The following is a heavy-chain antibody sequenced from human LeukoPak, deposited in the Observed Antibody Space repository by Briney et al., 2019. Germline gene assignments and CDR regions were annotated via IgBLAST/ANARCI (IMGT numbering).Heavy chain of an antibody. V-gene: IGHV3-23*01. CDR3: ARAFSPYALSDY. J-gene: IGHJ4*02. D-gene: IGHD3-3*02. CDR2: ITGGGGT. CDR1: GFTFTTYA. Sequence: GGSLRLSCAASGFTFTTYAMTWVRQAPGKGLEWVSTITGGGGTYYADSVKGRFTISRDNSKNTLYLQMNSLRAEDTAVYYCARAFSPYALSDYWGQGTLVTVSS.